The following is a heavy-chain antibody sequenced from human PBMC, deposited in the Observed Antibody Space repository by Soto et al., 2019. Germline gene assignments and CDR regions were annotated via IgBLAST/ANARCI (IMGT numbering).Heavy chain of an antibody. V-gene: IGHV3-48*03. CDR1: GFTFSSYE. D-gene: IGHD2-15*01. J-gene: IGHJ4*02. CDR3: VRDLHEPLATDALRVAN. CDR2: ISSTGSGT. Sequence: QPGESLRLSCAASGFTFSSYEMHWVRQAPGKGLEWISYISSTGSGTHYADSVKGRFTMSRDNTKNSVSLQMRSLRAEDTAVYYCVRDLHEPLATDALRVANWGQGTQVTVSS.